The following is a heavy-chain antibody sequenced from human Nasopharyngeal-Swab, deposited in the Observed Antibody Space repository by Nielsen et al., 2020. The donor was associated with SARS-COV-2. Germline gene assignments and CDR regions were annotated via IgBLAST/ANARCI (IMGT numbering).Heavy chain of an antibody. J-gene: IGHJ3*02. Sequence: ASVNVSCKASGYTFSGYYMHWVRQAPGQGLEWMGRINPNSGGTNYAQKFQGRVTMTRDTSISTAHMELSRLRSDDTAVYYCARDWEQQHDAFDIWGQGTMVTVSS. CDR1: GYTFSGYY. V-gene: IGHV1-2*06. CDR3: ARDWEQQHDAFDI. D-gene: IGHD6-13*01. CDR2: INPNSGGT.